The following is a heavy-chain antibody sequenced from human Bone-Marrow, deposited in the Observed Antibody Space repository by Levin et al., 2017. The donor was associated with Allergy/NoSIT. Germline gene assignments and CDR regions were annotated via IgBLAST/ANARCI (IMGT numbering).Heavy chain of an antibody. Sequence: GESLKISCAASGFTFSSYAMHWVRQAPGKGLEWVAVISYDGSNKYYADSVKGRFTISRDNSKNTLYLQMNSLRAEDTAVYYCARDYYYDILTGYYTSYYDYGMDVWGQGTTVTVSS. V-gene: IGHV3-30-3*01. CDR2: ISYDGSNK. D-gene: IGHD3-9*01. J-gene: IGHJ6*02. CDR1: GFTFSSYA. CDR3: ARDYYYDILTGYYTSYYDYGMDV.